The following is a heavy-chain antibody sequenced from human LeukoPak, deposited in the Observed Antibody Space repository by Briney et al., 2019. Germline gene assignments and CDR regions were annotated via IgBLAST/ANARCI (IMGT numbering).Heavy chain of an antibody. J-gene: IGHJ3*02. V-gene: IGHV1-24*01. CDR2: FDPEDGET. Sequence: GASVKVSCKVSGYTLTELSMHWVRQAPGKGLEWMGGFDPEDGETIYAQKFQGRVTMTEDTSTDTAYMELSSLRSEDTAVYYCATGAIPDYYDSSGYYADAFDIWGQGTMVTVSS. D-gene: IGHD3-22*01. CDR3: ATGAIPDYYDSSGYYADAFDI. CDR1: GYTLTELS.